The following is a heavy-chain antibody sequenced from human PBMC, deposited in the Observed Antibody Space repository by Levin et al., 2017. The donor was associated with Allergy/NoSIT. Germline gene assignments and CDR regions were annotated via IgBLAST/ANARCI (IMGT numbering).Heavy chain of an antibody. V-gene: IGHV3-13*01. CDR1: GFTFSRYD. Sequence: GGSLRLSCAASGFTFSRYDMHWVRQPTGKGLEWVSGTGTAGDTYYAGSVKGRFTISRENGKNSLYLQMNSLRAGDTAVYYCARAGSRSWRDWYFALWGRGTLVTVSS. D-gene: IGHD6-13*01. CDR3: ARAGSRSWRDWYFAL. CDR2: TGTAGDT. J-gene: IGHJ2*01.